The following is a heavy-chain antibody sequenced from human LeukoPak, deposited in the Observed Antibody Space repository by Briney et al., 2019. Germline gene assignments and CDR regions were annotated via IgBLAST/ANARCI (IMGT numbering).Heavy chain of an antibody. Sequence: AGGSLRLSCAASGFTFSSYGMHWVRQAPGKGLEWVAFIRYDGSNKYYADSVKGRFTISRDNSKNTLYLQMNSLRAEDTAVYYCAKDRYCTNGVCYTEDWFDPWGQGTLVTVSS. J-gene: IGHJ5*02. CDR2: IRYDGSNK. CDR3: AKDRYCTNGVCYTEDWFDP. D-gene: IGHD2-8*01. V-gene: IGHV3-30*02. CDR1: GFTFSSYG.